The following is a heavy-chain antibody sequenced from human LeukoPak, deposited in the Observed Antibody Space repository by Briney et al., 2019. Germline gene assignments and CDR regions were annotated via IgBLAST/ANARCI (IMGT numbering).Heavy chain of an antibody. J-gene: IGHJ6*02. D-gene: IGHD3-22*01. CDR3: ARVNYYDSSGYYGGYYYGMDV. Sequence: SETLSLTCTVSGGSISSGGYYWSWIRQHPGKGLEWIGYIYYSGSTYYNPSLKSRVTISVVTSKNQFSLKLSSVTAADTAVYYCARVNYYDSSGYYGGYYYGMDVWGQGTTVTVSS. CDR1: GGSISSGGYY. V-gene: IGHV4-31*03. CDR2: IYYSGST.